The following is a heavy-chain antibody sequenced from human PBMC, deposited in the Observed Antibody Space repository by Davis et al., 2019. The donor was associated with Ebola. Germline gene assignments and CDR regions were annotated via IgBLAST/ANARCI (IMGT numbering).Heavy chain of an antibody. CDR3: AKDLISSGWY. V-gene: IGHV3-23*03. D-gene: IGHD6-19*01. CDR1: GFTFSSYA. Sequence: PGGSLRLSCAASGFTFSSYAMSWVRQAPGKGLEWASVIYSGGSTYYADSVKGRFTISRDNSKNTLYLQMNSLRAEDTAVYYCAKDLISSGWYWGQGTLVTVSS. J-gene: IGHJ4*02. CDR2: IYSGGST.